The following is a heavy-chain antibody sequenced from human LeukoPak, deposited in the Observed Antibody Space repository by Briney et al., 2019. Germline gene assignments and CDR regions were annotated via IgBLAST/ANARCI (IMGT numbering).Heavy chain of an antibody. Sequence: SETLSLTCAVYGGSLSNYQWTWIRQSPEKGLDWIGKINHVGSSNYNPSLKTRVTVSLEAPKNQVSLELRSVTAADTAVYYCARGVSTPSDTGNYGAGYYYFDNWGQGILVTVSS. CDR3: ARGVSTPSDTGNYGAGYYYFDN. V-gene: IGHV4-34*01. CDR1: GGSLSNYQ. CDR2: INHVGSS. J-gene: IGHJ4*02. D-gene: IGHD4-11*01.